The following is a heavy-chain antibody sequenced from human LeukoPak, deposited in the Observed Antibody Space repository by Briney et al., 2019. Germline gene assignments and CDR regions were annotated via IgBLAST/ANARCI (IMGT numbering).Heavy chain of an antibody. D-gene: IGHD6-13*01. J-gene: IGHJ5*02. CDR2: ISGSGGSS. V-gene: IGHV3-23*01. Sequence: GGSLRLSCAASGFTFSNYGMSWVRQAPGKGLVWVSGISGSGGSSYYADSVKGRFTISRDNSKNTLYLQMNSLRAEDTAVYYCAKDSDELIAAAYNWFDPWGQGTLVTVSS. CDR3: AKDSDELIAAAYNWFDP. CDR1: GFTFSNYG.